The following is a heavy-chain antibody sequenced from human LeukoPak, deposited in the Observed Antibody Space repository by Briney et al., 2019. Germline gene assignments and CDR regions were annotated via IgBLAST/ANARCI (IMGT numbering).Heavy chain of an antibody. CDR1: GYSFTSYW. J-gene: IGHJ6*03. CDR3: ARGAADTFYYYYYMDV. CDR2: IYPGDSDT. Sequence: GESLKISCKGSGYSFTSYWIGWVRQMPGKGLEWMGIIYPGDSDTRYSPSFQGQVTISADKSISTAYLQWSSLKASDTAMYYCARGAADTFYYYYYMDVWGKGTTVTVSS. V-gene: IGHV5-51*01. D-gene: IGHD5-18*01.